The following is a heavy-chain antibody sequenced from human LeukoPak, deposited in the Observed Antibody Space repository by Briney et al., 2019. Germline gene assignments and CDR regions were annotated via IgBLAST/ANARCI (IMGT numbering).Heavy chain of an antibody. J-gene: IGHJ5*01. CDR3: ARGSVVDESGCYYRWFDL. CDR2: IKRDGSEK. CDR1: GFTFSDHS. D-gene: IGHD3-10*01. V-gene: IGHV3-7*01. Sequence: GGSLSLSCVASGFTFSDHSMMWVRQAPGKGLEWVANIKRDGSEKNYVDSVGGRFTVSRDNRENSLYLHLNSLGVEDTAVYYCARGSVVDESGCYYRWFDLWGQGSLVTVS.